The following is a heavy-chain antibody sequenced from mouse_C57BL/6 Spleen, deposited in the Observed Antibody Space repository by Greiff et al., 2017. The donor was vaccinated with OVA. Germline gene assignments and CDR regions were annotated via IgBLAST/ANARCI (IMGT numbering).Heavy chain of an antibody. V-gene: IGHV3-5*01. J-gene: IGHJ4*01. D-gene: IGHD2-10*01. CDR3: ARESLLGYYAMDY. Sequence: EVKLMESGPGLVKPSQTVFLTCTVTGISITTGNYRWSWIRQFPGNKLEWIGYIYYSGTITYNPSLTSRTTITRDTPKNQFFLEMNSLTAEDTATYYCARESLLGYYAMDYWGQGTSVTVSS. CDR2: IYYSGTI. CDR1: GISITTGNYR.